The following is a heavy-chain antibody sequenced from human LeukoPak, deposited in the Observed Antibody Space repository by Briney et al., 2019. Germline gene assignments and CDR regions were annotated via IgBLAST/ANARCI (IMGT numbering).Heavy chain of an antibody. V-gene: IGHV3-20*04. Sequence: GGSLRLSCAASGFTFDDYGMSWVRQAPGKGLEWVSGINWNGGSTGYADSVKGRFTISRDNAKNSLYLQMNSLRAEDTALYYCARDEADYYDSGVDYWGQGTLVTVSS. J-gene: IGHJ4*02. CDR3: ARDEADYYDSGVDY. CDR1: GFTFDDYG. D-gene: IGHD3-22*01. CDR2: INWNGGST.